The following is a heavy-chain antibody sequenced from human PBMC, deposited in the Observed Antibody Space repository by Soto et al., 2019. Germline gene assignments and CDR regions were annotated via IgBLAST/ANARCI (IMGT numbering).Heavy chain of an antibody. CDR2: IFPDDSDT. Sequence: PGESLKISCKASGYSITSYWIAWVRQMPGQGLEWMGIIFPDDSDTRYSPSFQGQVTISADQSISTAYVQWSSLKASDSAMYYCTRGGVATRTFDYWGQGTLVTVSS. CDR1: GYSITSYW. J-gene: IGHJ4*02. D-gene: IGHD3-3*01. V-gene: IGHV5-51*01. CDR3: TRGGVATRTFDY.